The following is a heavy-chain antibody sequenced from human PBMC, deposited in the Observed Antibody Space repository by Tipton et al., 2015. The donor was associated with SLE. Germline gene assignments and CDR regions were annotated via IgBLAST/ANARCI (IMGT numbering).Heavy chain of an antibody. V-gene: IGHV3-21*03. CDR1: GFTFSTYS. D-gene: IGHD6-25*01. CDR2: ISRSSDGI. CDR3: ARDGSGGLGYV. J-gene: IGHJ3*01. Sequence: SLRLSCAASGFTFSTYSMIWVRPAPGKGLEWVASISRSSDGIYYAESVKGRFTISRDNGKNSVFLQMHSLRAEDSAVYYCARDGSGGLGYVWGQGTMVTVSS.